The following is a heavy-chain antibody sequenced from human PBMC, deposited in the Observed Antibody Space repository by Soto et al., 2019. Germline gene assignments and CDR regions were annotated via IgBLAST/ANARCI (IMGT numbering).Heavy chain of an antibody. V-gene: IGHV3-30*03. D-gene: IGHD4-17*01. CDR1: GLTFSDYA. J-gene: IGHJ4*02. CDR2: VSHDGRNT. Sequence: PGGSLRLSCAASGLTFSDYAMHWVRQAPGKGLEWVAVVSHDGRNTHYADSVKGRFTISRDNAKNSLYLQMNSLRAEDTAVYYCARDFFGDYSFDYWGQGTLVTVSS. CDR3: ARDFFGDYSFDY.